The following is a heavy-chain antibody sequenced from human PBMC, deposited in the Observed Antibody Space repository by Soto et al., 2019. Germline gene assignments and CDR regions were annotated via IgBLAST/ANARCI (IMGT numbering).Heavy chain of an antibody. J-gene: IGHJ4*02. Sequence: SETLSLPCPVSGCSISGYYWSLIRQPPGKGFEWIGRISTSWSTNYNPSLKSRVTMSVDTAKNQFSLKLSSVIAADTAVYDCAREQYYYDSSGFLMDYWGQGTLVTVSS. D-gene: IGHD3-22*01. CDR1: GCSISGYY. V-gene: IGHV4-4*07. CDR3: AREQYYYDSSGFLMDY. CDR2: ISTSWST.